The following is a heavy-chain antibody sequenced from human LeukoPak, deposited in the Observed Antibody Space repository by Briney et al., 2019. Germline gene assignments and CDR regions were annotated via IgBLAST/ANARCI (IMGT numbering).Heavy chain of an antibody. J-gene: IGHJ4*02. Sequence: ASVKVSCKASGYTFTGYYMHWVRQAPGQGLEWMGWINPNSGGTNYAQKFQGRVTMTRDTSISTAYMELSSLRFDDTAVYYRARGASRSFDYWGQGTLVTVSS. CDR2: INPNSGGT. CDR1: GYTFTGYY. CDR3: ARGASRSFDY. V-gene: IGHV1-2*02.